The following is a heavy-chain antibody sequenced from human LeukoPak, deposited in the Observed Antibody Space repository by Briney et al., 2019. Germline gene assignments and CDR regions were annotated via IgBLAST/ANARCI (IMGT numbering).Heavy chain of an antibody. V-gene: IGHV3-7*03. J-gene: IGHJ5*02. CDR3: ARVPKGYCSSTSCHGRWFDP. CDR1: GLTLSSYW. CDR2: IKQDGSEK. Sequence: GGSLRLSCAASGLTLSSYWMSWVRQAPGKGLEWVPNIKQDGSEKYYVDSVKGRFTISRDNAKNSLYLQMNSLRAEDTAVYYCARVPKGYCSSTSCHGRWFDPWGQGTLVTVSS. D-gene: IGHD2-2*01.